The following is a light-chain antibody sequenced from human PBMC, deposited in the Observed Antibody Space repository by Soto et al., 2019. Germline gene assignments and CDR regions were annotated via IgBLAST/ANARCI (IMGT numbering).Light chain of an antibody. V-gene: IGKV3D-15*01. CDR2: DAS. J-gene: IGKJ4*01. CDR1: QSVSSN. Sequence: EIVMTLSPATLSVTPGERATLSCRASQSVSSNLAWYQQKPGQAPRLLIYDASNRATGIPARFSGSGSGTDLTLTISSLEPEDFAVYYCQQYDTWPLTFGGGAKVDI. CDR3: QQYDTWPLT.